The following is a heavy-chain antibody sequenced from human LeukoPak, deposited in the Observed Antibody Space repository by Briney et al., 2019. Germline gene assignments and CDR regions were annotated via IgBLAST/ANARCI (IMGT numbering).Heavy chain of an antibody. CDR3: AGRARQWLNY. V-gene: IGHV4-59*01. D-gene: IGHD6-19*01. CDR1: GGSISNYD. Sequence: SETLSLTCTVSGGSISNYDWSWIRQPPGKGLEWIGYIHYRGSTNYNPSLKSRLTISVDTSKSQFSLKLSSVTAADTAVYYCAGRARQWLNYWGQGTLVTVSS. CDR2: IHYRGST. J-gene: IGHJ4*02.